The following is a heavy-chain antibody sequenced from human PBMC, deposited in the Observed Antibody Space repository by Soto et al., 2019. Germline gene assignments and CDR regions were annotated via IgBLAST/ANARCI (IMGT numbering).Heavy chain of an antibody. CDR2: IWYDGTQK. CDR1: GFTFNTYS. V-gene: IGHV3-33*01. CDR3: ARAGGTSVTGLWHFDS. Sequence: GSLRLSCEASGFTFNTYSMHWVRQPPGKGLEWLAAIWYDGTQKYYADSVKGRFIISRDNSKKTLYLEMNSLRAEDTAVYYCARAGGTSVTGLWHFDSWGQGTLVTVSS. D-gene: IGHD4-17*01. J-gene: IGHJ4*02.